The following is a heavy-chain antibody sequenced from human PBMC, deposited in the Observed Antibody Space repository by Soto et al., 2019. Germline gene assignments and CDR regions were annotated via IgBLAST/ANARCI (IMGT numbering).Heavy chain of an antibody. V-gene: IGHV5-51*01. Sequence: ESLTISCKPSGRSFINHWSAWVRHIPGKGLGWMGTMLPGDSDARSRSSCTCQVTISVDKSSTTPYMHLSNLEESDSAVSDCERQGDMAATRDGCFDIWGQGTWVAVSS. CDR3: ERQGDMAATRDGCFDI. D-gene: IGHD3-10*01. J-gene: IGHJ3*02. CDR2: MLPGDSDA. CDR1: GRSFINHW.